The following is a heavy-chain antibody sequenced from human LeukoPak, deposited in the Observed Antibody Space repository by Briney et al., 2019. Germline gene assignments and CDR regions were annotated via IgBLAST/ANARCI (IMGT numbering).Heavy chain of an antibody. CDR1: GFTFSSYG. CDR2: IRYDGGNK. J-gene: IGHJ4*02. CDR3: AKRAARLEYYFDY. D-gene: IGHD6-6*01. V-gene: IGHV3-30*02. Sequence: GGSLRLSCAASGFTFSSYGMHWVRQAPGKGLEWVAFIRYDGGNKYYADSVKGRFTISRDNSKNTLYLQMNSLRAEDTAVYYCAKRAARLEYYFDYWGQGTLVTVSS.